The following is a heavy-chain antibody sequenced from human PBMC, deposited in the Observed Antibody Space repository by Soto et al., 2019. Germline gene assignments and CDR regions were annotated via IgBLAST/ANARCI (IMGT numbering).Heavy chain of an antibody. Sequence: SETLSLTCAVSGGSISSGGYSWSWIRQPPGKGLEWIGYIYHSGSTYYNPSLKSRVTISVDRSKNQFSLKLSSVTAADTAVYYCARGPESDYYDSSGYGLFDYWGQGTLVTVST. D-gene: IGHD3-22*01. CDR3: ARGPESDYYDSSGYGLFDY. CDR1: GGSISSGGYS. CDR2: IYHSGST. J-gene: IGHJ4*02. V-gene: IGHV4-30-2*01.